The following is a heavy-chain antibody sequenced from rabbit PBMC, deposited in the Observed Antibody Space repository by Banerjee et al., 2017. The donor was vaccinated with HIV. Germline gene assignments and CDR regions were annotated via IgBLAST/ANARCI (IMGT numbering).Heavy chain of an antibody. CDR1: GLDFSSGYY. CDR3: ARAGGFENYFNL. J-gene: IGHJ4*01. Sequence: EQLEESGGDLVKPEGSLTLTCTASGLDFSSGYYMCWVRQAPGKGLEWIACIGIGGGGTYYASWAKGRFTISRTSSTTVTLQMTSLTAADTATYFCARAGGFENYFNLWGQGTLVTVS. CDR2: IGIGGGGT. D-gene: IGHD1-1*01. V-gene: IGHV1S45*01.